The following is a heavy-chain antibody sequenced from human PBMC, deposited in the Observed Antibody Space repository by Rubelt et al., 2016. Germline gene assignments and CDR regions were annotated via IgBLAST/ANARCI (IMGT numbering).Heavy chain of an antibody. J-gene: IGHJ4*02. CDR1: GFTFSRYW. CDR3: AREYCTNGVCYFYFDY. CDR2: INSGDTT. V-gene: IGHV3-66*01. D-gene: IGHD2-8*01. Sequence: EEQLMESGGGLVKPGGSLRLSCAASGFTFSRYWMHWVRQAPGKGLVWVSAINSGDTTYYADSVKGRFTISRDNSKNTLYLQMGSLRAEDMAVYYCAREYCTNGVCYFYFDYWGQGTLVTVSS.